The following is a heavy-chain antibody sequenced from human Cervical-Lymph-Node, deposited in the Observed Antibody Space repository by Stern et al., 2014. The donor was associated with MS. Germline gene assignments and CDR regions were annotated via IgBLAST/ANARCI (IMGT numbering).Heavy chain of an antibody. CDR3: ARDTSSPERSDW. J-gene: IGHJ4*02. CDR2: ITNVGST. D-gene: IGHD1-1*01. CDR1: GFTVGRDY. Sequence: VQLVVSGGGVIQPGGSLRLSCTASGFTVGRDYMTWVRQAPGKGLEWVSLITNVGSTFYTDSVKGRFTISRDDSKNTVYLHMTSLRAEDTAMYYCARDTSSPERSDWWGQGTLVTVSS. V-gene: IGHV3-53*01.